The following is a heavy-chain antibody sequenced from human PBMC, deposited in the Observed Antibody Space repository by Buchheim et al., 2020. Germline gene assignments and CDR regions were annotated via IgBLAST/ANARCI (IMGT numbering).Heavy chain of an antibody. CDR3: AKDHNIQLSSEYFQH. J-gene: IGHJ1*01. CDR2: ISYDGSNK. Sequence: QVQLVESGGGVVQPGRSLRLSCAASGFTFSSYGMHWVRQAPGKGLAWVAVISYDGSNKYYADSVQGRFTISRDNSKNTLYLQMNSLRAEDTAVYYCAKDHNIQLSSEYFQHWGQGTL. CDR1: GFTFSSYG. D-gene: IGHD5-18*01. V-gene: IGHV3-30*18.